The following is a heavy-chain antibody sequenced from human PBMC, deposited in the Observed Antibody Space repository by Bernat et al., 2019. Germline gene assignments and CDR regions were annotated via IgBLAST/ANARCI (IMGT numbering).Heavy chain of an antibody. CDR3: ARYYYDSSGYSYYFDY. V-gene: IGHV4-59*01. D-gene: IGHD3-22*01. J-gene: IGHJ4*02. CDR1: GGSISSYY. CDR2: IYYSGST. Sequence: QVQLQESGPGLVKPSETLSLTCTVSGGSISSYYWSWIRQPPGKGLEWIGYIYYSGSTHYNPSLKSRVTISVDTSKNQFSLKLSSVTAADTAVYYCARYYYDSSGYSYYFDYWGQGTLVTVSS.